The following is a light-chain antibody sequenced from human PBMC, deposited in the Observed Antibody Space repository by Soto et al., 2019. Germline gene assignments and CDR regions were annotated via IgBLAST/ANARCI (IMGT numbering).Light chain of an antibody. Sequence: EIVLTQSPGTLSLSPVERATLSFRSSQSVSSSYLAWYQQKPGQAPRLLIYGASSRATGIPDRFSGSGSGTDFTLTISRLEPEDFATYYCQHYTLYSASFGPGTKVDIK. CDR3: QHYTLYSAS. CDR1: QSVSSSY. CDR2: GAS. J-gene: IGKJ3*01. V-gene: IGKV3-20*01.